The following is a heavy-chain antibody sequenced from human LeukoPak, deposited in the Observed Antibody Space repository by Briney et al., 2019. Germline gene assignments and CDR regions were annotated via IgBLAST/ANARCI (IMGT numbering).Heavy chain of an antibody. CDR1: GGSISSYY. J-gene: IGHJ4*02. V-gene: IGHV4-59*01. D-gene: IGHD3-10*01. Sequence: SETLSLTCTVSGGSISSYYWSWIRQPPGKGLEWIGYIYYSGSTNYNPSLKSRVTISVDTSKNQFSLKLSSVTAADTAVYYCACLSGAMDRAVVYFDYWGQGPLVTV. CDR2: IYYSGST. CDR3: ACLSGAMDRAVVYFDY.